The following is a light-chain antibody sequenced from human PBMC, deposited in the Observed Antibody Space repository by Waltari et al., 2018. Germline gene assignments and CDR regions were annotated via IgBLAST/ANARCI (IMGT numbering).Light chain of an antibody. V-gene: IGLV1-44*01. J-gene: IGLJ7*01. Sequence: QSVLTQPPSASGTPGQGVTLSCSGSSSNIGSYTFNWYQQLPGTAPKLLIYSNYQRPSGVPDRFSGSKSGTSASLAISGLQSEDEADYYCATWDNSLNGAVFGGGTQLTVL. CDR3: ATWDNSLNGAV. CDR2: SNY. CDR1: SSNIGSYT.